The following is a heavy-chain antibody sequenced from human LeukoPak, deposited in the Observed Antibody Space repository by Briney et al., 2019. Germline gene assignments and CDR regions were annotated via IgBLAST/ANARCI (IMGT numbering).Heavy chain of an antibody. V-gene: IGHV4-59*01. Sequence: KPSETLSLTCTVSGGSISSYYWSWIRQPPGKGLEWIGYIYYSGSTNYNPSLKSRVTISVDTSKIQFSLKLSSVTAADTAVYYCARVIFRYYYYMDVWGKGTTVTVSS. CDR3: ARVIFRYYYYMDV. CDR1: GGSISSYY. D-gene: IGHD3/OR15-3a*01. CDR2: IYYSGST. J-gene: IGHJ6*03.